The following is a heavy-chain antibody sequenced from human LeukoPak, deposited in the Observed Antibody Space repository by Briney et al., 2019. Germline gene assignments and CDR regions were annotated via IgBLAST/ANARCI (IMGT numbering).Heavy chain of an antibody. Sequence: GESLRLSCAVSGFTFSNSAMSWVRQAPGKGLEWVSAITGSGGNTCYADSVRGRFTISRDNSKNTLFLQMNTLRAEDTAVYYCATIGVRGYSYPIDYWGQGTLVTVSS. CDR3: ATIGVRGYSYPIDY. CDR1: GFTFSNSA. J-gene: IGHJ4*02. V-gene: IGHV3-23*01. D-gene: IGHD5-18*01. CDR2: ITGSGGNT.